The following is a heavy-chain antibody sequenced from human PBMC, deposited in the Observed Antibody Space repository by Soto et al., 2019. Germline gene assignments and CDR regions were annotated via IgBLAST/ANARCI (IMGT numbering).Heavy chain of an antibody. D-gene: IGHD6-13*01. J-gene: IGHJ3*02. V-gene: IGHV3-15*01. CDR1: GFTFSNAW. Sequence: GGSLRLSCAASGFTFSNAWMSWVRQAPGKGLEWVGRIKSKTDGGTTDYAAPVKGRFTISRDDSKNTLYLQMNSLKTEDTAVYYCTTDPRIAAAGTNAFDIWGQGTMVTVSS. CDR3: TTDPRIAAAGTNAFDI. CDR2: IKSKTDGGTT.